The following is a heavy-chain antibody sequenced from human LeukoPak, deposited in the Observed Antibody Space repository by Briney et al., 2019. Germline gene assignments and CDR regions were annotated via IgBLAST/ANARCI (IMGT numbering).Heavy chain of an antibody. CDR1: GFTFSSYS. D-gene: IGHD3-22*01. V-gene: IGHV3-23*01. CDR3: AKEGYYDSSGLPVA. J-gene: IGHJ5*02. Sequence: GGSLRLSCAASGFTFSSYSMSWVRQAPGKGLEWVSAISGSGGSTYYAASVKGRFTISRDNSKNTLYLQMNSLRAEDTAVYYCAKEGYYDSSGLPVAWGQGTLVTVSS. CDR2: ISGSGGST.